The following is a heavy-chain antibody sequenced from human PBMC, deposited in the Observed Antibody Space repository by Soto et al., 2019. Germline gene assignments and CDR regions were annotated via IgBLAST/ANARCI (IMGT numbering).Heavy chain of an antibody. CDR3: ARDFSRGLSTLTFDY. J-gene: IGHJ4*02. V-gene: IGHV3-21*01. D-gene: IGHD3-16*02. Sequence: GSLRLSCAASGFTFSSYSMNWVRQAPGKGLEWVSSISSSSSYIYYADSVKGRFTISRDNAKNSLYLQMNSLRAEDTAVYYCARDFSRGLSTLTFDYWGQGTLVTVSS. CDR1: GFTFSSYS. CDR2: ISSSSSYI.